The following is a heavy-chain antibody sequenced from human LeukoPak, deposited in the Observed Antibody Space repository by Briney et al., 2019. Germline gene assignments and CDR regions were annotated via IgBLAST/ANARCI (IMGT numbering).Heavy chain of an antibody. D-gene: IGHD3-10*01. CDR2: IYTSGST. Sequence: PSETLSLTCAVSGGSISSYYWSWIRQPAGKGLEWVSRIYTSGSTNYHTSLKRRVTMSVDTSKNQYSLKLSSVTAADTAVYYCARGITDAFDIWGQGTMVTVSS. J-gene: IGHJ3*02. CDR3: ARGITDAFDI. V-gene: IGHV4-4*07. CDR1: GGSISSYY.